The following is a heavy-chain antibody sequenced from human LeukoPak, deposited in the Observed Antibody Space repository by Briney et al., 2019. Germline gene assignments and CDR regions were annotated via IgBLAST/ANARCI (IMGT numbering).Heavy chain of an antibody. CDR3: AYGISSGWYS. V-gene: IGHV4-34*01. D-gene: IGHD6-19*01. Sequence: SETLSLTCAVYGVSFSGYYWSWIRQPPGKGLEWIGEINHSGSTNYNPSLKSRVTISVDTSKNQFSLKLSSVTAADTAVYYCAYGISSGWYSWGQGTLVTVSS. CDR1: GVSFSGYY. J-gene: IGHJ5*02. CDR2: INHSGST.